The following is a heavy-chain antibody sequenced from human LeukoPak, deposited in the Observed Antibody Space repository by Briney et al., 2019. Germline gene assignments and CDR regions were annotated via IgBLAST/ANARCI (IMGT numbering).Heavy chain of an antibody. J-gene: IGHJ5*02. CDR2: IYDGRNT. CDR3: ARGGWGDDSWSGPTINWVDP. CDR1: GGSITTHY. D-gene: IGHD3-3*01. Sequence: SETLSLTCTVSGGSITTHYWSWIRQPPGKGLEWIGYIYDGRNTNYNPSLRSRVTISADTSKNQFSLQLRSVPAADTPVYFCARGGWGDDSWSGPTINWVDPWGQGTLITVSS. V-gene: IGHV4-59*11.